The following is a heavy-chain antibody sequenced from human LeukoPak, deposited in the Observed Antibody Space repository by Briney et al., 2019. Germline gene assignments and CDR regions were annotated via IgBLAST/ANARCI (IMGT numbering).Heavy chain of an antibody. CDR2: IYYSGST. CDR1: GGSVSSGSYY. J-gene: IGHJ4*02. Sequence: SETLSLTCTVSGGSVSSGSYYWSWIRQPPGKGLEWIGHIYYSGSTTYNPSLKSRVTISVDTSKNQFSLKLSSVTAADTAVYYCARVLRAASWRSYDYWGQGSLVTVSS. D-gene: IGHD5-18*01. V-gene: IGHV4-61*01. CDR3: ARVLRAASWRSYDY.